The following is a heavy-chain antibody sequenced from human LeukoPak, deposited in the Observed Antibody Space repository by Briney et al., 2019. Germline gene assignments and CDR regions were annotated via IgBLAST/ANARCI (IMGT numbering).Heavy chain of an antibody. J-gene: IGHJ4*02. V-gene: IGHV4-59*08. CDR2: IYYSGRN. Sequence: PSETLSLTCTVSGVSISSYYWRWLRQPPGKGLEGIGYIYYSGRNNYNPSLKIRVTISVDTSKNQFSLKLSSVTAADTAVYYCARPSFVVPAAIFDYWGQGTLVTVSS. CDR3: ARPSFVVPAAIFDY. D-gene: IGHD2-2*01. CDR1: GVSISSYY.